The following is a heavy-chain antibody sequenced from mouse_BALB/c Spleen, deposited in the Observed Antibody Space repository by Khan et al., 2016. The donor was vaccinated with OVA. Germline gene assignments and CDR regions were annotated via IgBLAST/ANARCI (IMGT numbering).Heavy chain of an antibody. V-gene: IGHV3-2*02. CDR2: ISSTGST. D-gene: IGHD2-1*01. CDR3: SRSLYLCCGSALDC. CDR1: GYSITSDYA. J-gene: IGHJ4*01. Sequence: EVKLMESGPGLVKPSQSLSLTCTVTGYSITSDYAWNWIRQFPGNKLEWMGYISSTGSTSYNPSLKSRITITRDTSKNQFFLQLKSVATEDKATYYCSRSLYLCCGSALDCWGRGTSVTVSS.